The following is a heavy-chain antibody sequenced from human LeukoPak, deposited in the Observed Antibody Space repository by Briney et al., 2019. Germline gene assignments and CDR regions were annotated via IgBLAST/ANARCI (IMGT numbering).Heavy chain of an antibody. CDR3: ARDSQEGAFDY. CDR2: ITAGNGNA. V-gene: IGHV1-3*01. Sequence: ASVKVSCKASGYTFTSYGISWVRQAPGQRLEWMGWITAGNGNAKYSQKFQSRVTITRDTSASTAYMELSSLTSEDTALYYCARDSQEGAFDYWGQGTLVTVSS. J-gene: IGHJ4*02. CDR1: GYTFTSYG.